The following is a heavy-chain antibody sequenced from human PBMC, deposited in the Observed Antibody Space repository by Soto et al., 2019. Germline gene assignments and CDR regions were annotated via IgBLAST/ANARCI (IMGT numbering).Heavy chain of an antibody. D-gene: IGHD1-26*01. J-gene: IGHJ4*02. CDR3: AREGRGGSPFDY. V-gene: IGHV4-31*03. CDR1: GGSIISGGYY. CDR2: IYYSGST. Sequence: SETLSLTCTVSGGSIISGGYYFICMRQHPGKGLEWIGYIYYSGSTYYNPSLKSRVTISVDTSKNQFSLKLSSVTAADTAVYYCAREGRGGSPFDYWGQGTLVTVSS.